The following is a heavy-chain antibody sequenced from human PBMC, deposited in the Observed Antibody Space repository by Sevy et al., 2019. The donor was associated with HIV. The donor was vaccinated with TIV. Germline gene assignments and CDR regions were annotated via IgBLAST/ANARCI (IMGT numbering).Heavy chain of an antibody. Sequence: GGSLRLSCAASGFTFINYGMYWVRQAPGKGLEWVACVSSDESNKYYVESVKGRFTISRDNSKNTLYLQMNSLRPEDRAVYYCARDAQRLPLGELSRIPSARGGMDVWGQGTAVTVSS. J-gene: IGHJ6*02. CDR1: GFTFINYG. V-gene: IGHV3-33*07. D-gene: IGHD3-16*02. CDR3: ARDAQRLPLGELSRIPSARGGMDV. CDR2: VSSDESNK.